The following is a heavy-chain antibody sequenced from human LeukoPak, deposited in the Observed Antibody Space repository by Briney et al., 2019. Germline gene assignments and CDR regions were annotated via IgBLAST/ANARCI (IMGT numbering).Heavy chain of an antibody. J-gene: IGHJ4*02. Sequence: GGSLRLSCAASGISVSSNYMSWVRQAPGKGLQWVSVIYVDGSTHYSDSVKGRFTISRDNSKNTLYLQMNSLRAEDTAVYYCARRAGAYSHPYDYWGQGTLVTVSS. CDR1: GISVSSNY. CDR2: IYVDGST. D-gene: IGHD4/OR15-4a*01. V-gene: IGHV3-53*01. CDR3: ARRAGAYSHPYDY.